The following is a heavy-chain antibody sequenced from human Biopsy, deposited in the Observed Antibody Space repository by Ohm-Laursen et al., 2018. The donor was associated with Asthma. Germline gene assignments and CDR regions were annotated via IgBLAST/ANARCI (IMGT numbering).Heavy chain of an antibody. Sequence: SETLSLTCRVSGFSLSSGGYYWSWIRHHPGKGLEWIGNIYYSGSTYYNPSLKSRVSISLDTSKNQFSLSLTSVTAADTAVYYCARTTYGHDGFDPWGQGTLVTVSS. CDR1: GFSLSSGGYY. CDR2: IYYSGST. CDR3: ARTTYGHDGFDP. D-gene: IGHD4-17*01. J-gene: IGHJ5*02. V-gene: IGHV4-31*03.